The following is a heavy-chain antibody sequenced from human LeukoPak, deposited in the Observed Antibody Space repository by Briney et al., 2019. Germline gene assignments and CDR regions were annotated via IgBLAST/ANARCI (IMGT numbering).Heavy chain of an antibody. CDR3: ASTTGVRGVKYFDY. J-gene: IGHJ4*01. CDR1: GGSISSSSYY. Sequence: SETLSLTCTVSGGSISSSSYYWGWIRQPPGKGLEWIGSIYYSGSTYYNPSLKSRVTISVDTSKNQFSLKLSSVTAADTAVYYCASTTGVRGVKYFDYWGQEPWSPSPQ. CDR2: IYYSGST. V-gene: IGHV4-39*01. D-gene: IGHD3-10*01.